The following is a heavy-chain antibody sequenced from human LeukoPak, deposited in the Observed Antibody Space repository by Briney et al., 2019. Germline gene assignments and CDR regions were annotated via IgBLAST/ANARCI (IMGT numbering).Heavy chain of an antibody. V-gene: IGHV4-30-4*01. CDR3: ARKGVGDWFDP. D-gene: IGHD3-10*01. CDR2: IYYSGST. J-gene: IGHJ5*02. Sequence: PSETLSLTCTVSGGSISSSSYYWSWIRQPPGKGLEWIGYIYYSGSTYYNPSLKSRVTISVDTSKNQFSLKLSSVTAADTAVYYCARKGVGDWFDPWGQGTLVTVSS. CDR1: GGSISSSSYY.